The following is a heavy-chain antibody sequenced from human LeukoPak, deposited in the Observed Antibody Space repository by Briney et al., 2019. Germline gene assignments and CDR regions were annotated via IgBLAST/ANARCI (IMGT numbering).Heavy chain of an antibody. J-gene: IGHJ6*02. CDR2: IRSKAYGGTT. CDR1: GFTFGDYA. CDR3: TRVGGLYDSGPSQGDYYYYGMDV. V-gene: IGHV3-49*04. Sequence: GGSLRLSCTASGFTFGDYAMSWVRQAPGKGLEWVGFIRSKAYGGTTEYAASVKGRFTISRDDSKSIAYLQMNSLKTEDTAVYYCTRVGGLYDSGPSQGDYYYYGMDVWGQGTTVTVSS. D-gene: IGHD2-8*01.